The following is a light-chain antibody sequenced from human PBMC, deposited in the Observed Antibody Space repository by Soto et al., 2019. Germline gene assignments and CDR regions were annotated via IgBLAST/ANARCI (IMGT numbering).Light chain of an antibody. CDR1: QSVSSN. CDR3: QQYNNWPPRGT. J-gene: IGKJ1*01. CDR2: GAS. V-gene: IGKV3-15*01. Sequence: EIVMTQSPATLSVSPGERATLSCRASQSVSSNLAWYQQKPGQAPRLLIYGASTRATGIPARFSGSGSGTEFTPTISRLQYEDFAVYYCQQYNNWPPRGTFGQGTKVEIK.